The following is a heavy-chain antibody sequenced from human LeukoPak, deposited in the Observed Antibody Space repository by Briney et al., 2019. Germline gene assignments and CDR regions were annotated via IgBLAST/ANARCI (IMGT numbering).Heavy chain of an antibody. D-gene: IGHD3-22*01. CDR3: ARLSEYYYDSSAIPP. V-gene: IGHV1-2*02. CDR2: INPNSGGT. Sequence: ASVKVSCKASGYTFTGYYMHWVRQAPGQGLEWMGWINPNSGGTNYAQKFQGRVTMTRDTSISTAYMKLSRLRSDDTAVYYCARLSEYYYDSSAIPPWGQGTLVTVSS. J-gene: IGHJ5*02. CDR1: GYTFTGYY.